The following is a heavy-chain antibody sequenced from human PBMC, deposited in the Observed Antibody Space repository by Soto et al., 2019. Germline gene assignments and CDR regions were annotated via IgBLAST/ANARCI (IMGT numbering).Heavy chain of an antibody. D-gene: IGHD3-16*01. J-gene: IGHJ1*01. CDR1: GIRFTSSW. CDR2: INQDGGQK. V-gene: IGHV3-7*01. Sequence: LRLSCAASGIRFTSSWMSWVRQAPGKGLEWVAHINQDGGQKYYVDSAKGRFTISRDNAKTSLYLQMNSLRAEDTAVFYCVSWADAADEDYFHHWGQGTLVTVSS. CDR3: VSWADAADEDYFHH.